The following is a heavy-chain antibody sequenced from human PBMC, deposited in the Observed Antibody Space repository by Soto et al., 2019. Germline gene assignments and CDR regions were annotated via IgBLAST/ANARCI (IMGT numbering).Heavy chain of an antibody. D-gene: IGHD2-2*01. J-gene: IGHJ4*02. CDR3: AKEGSGTSCLDY. Sequence: GGSLRLSCAASGFTFSTYAMNWVRQAPGKGLEWVSAISGSGGSTYYADSVKGRFTIFRDNSKNTLYLQMNSLRVEDTAIYYCAKEGSGTSCLDYWGQGTLVTVSS. CDR1: GFTFSTYA. CDR2: ISGSGGST. V-gene: IGHV3-23*01.